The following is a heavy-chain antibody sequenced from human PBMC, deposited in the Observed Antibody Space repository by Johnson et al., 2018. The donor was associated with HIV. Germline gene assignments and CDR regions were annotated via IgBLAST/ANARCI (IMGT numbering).Heavy chain of an antibody. D-gene: IGHD1-1*01. CDR3: AISRNYACDI. CDR2: ISSSGSAI. Sequence: QVQLVESGGGLVKPGGSLRLSCTASGFTFNDYYMTWVRQAPGEGLEWVSYISSSGSAIYYADLVKGGFTMSRDNAKNSMFLQMNSLRADDTAVYYCAISRNYACDIWCQVTMVTVSS. V-gene: IGHV3-11*04. J-gene: IGHJ3*02. CDR1: GFTFNDYY.